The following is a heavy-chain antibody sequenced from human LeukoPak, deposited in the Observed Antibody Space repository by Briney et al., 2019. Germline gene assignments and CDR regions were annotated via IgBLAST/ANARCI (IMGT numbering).Heavy chain of an antibody. J-gene: IGHJ2*01. CDR3: ARDHTVTTPTDWYFDL. V-gene: IGHV3-74*01. CDR2: IKSDGRST. CDR1: GFTFSSYW. D-gene: IGHD4-17*01. Sequence: VQPGRSLRLSCAASGFTFSSYWMHWVRQVPGKGLVWVSRIKSDGRSTSYADSVKGRVTISRDNAKNTLYLQMNSLRAEDTAVYYCARDHTVTTPTDWYFDLWGRGTLVTVSS.